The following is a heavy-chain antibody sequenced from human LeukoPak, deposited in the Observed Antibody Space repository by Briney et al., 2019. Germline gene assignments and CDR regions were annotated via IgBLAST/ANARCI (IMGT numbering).Heavy chain of an antibody. J-gene: IGHJ4*02. Sequence: SETLSLTCAVSGGSISSNSYYWGWIRQPPGKGLEWIGEINHSGSTNYNPSLKSRVTISVDTSKNQFSLKLSSVTAADTAVYYCARQARYYYGSGTQIDYWGQGTLVTVSS. D-gene: IGHD3-10*01. CDR1: GGSISSNSYY. CDR2: INHSGST. V-gene: IGHV4-39*01. CDR3: ARQARYYYGSGTQIDY.